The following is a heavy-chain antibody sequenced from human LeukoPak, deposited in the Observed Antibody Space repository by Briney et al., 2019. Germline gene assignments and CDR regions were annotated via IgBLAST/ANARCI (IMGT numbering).Heavy chain of an antibody. CDR1: GFTFSSYA. CDR3: AKEFSITMIVVVITPDAFDI. V-gene: IGHV3-23*01. J-gene: IGHJ3*02. CDR2: FSGSGGST. Sequence: GGSLRLSCAASGFTFSSYAMSWVRQAPGKGLEWVSAFSGSGGSTYYADSVKGRFTISRDNSKNTLYLQMNSLRAEDTAVYYCAKEFSITMIVVVITPDAFDIWGQGTMVTVSS. D-gene: IGHD3-22*01.